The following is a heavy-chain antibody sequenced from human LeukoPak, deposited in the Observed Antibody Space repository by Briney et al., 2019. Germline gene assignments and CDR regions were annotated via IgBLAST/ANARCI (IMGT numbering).Heavy chain of an antibody. V-gene: IGHV3-9*01. D-gene: IGHD4-17*01. CDR1: GFTFEDYA. CDR2: ISWNSGSI. J-gene: IGHJ5*02. CDR3: AKDMFDYGDYGWFDP. Sequence: GGSLRLSCAASGFTFEDYAMHWVRQAPGKGLEWVSGISWNSGSIGYADSVKGRFTISRDNAKNSLYLQMNSLRAEDTALYYCAKDMFDYGDYGWFDPWGQGTLATVSS.